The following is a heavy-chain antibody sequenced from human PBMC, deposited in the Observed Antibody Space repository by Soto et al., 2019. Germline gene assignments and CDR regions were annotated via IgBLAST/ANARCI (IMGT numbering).Heavy chain of an antibody. Sequence: SETLSVTCTVSGGSISSSIYYWGWIRQPPGKGLEWIGSIYYSGITYYNPSLKSRVTISVDTSKNQFSLKLSSVTAADTAVYYCARRTVGATLAFDIWGQGTMVTVSS. D-gene: IGHD1-26*01. CDR1: GGSISSSIYY. V-gene: IGHV4-39*01. CDR2: IYYSGIT. J-gene: IGHJ3*02. CDR3: ARRTVGATLAFDI.